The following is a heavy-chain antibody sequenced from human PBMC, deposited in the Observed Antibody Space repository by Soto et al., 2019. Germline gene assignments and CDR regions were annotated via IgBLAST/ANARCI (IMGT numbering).Heavy chain of an antibody. Sequence: SQTLSLTCVISGDSVSSNSAAWNWIRQSPSRGLEWLGRTYYRSKWYNDYAVSVKSRITINPDTSKNQFSLQLNSVTPEDTAVYYCARDFWHGSGWYGNWFDPWGQGTLVTVSS. V-gene: IGHV6-1*01. D-gene: IGHD6-19*01. CDR1: GDSVSSNSAA. CDR3: ARDFWHGSGWYGNWFDP. J-gene: IGHJ5*02. CDR2: TYYRSKWYN.